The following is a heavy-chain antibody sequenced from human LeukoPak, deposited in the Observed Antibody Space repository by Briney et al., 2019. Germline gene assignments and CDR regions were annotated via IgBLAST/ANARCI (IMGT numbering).Heavy chain of an antibody. V-gene: IGHV3-48*03. CDR2: ISSSGSTI. CDR3: AKPSTHYYYYYYMDV. J-gene: IGHJ6*03. CDR1: GFTFSSYE. Sequence: AGGSLRLSCAASGFTFSSYEMNWVRQAPGKGLEWVSYISSSGSTIYYADSVKGRFTISRDNSKNTLYLQMNSLRAEDTAVYYCAKPSTHYYYYYYMDVWGKGTTVTISS.